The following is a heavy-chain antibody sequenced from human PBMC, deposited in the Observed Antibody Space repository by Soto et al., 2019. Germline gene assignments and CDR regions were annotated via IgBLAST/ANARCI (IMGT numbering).Heavy chain of an antibody. CDR1: GGSINTNGRY. Sequence: QVQLQESGPGLVKPSQTLSLTCTVSGGSINTNGRYWSWFRQHPGKGLEWIGYIYYTGDTYYNPSLKSRLTISLDTSNNQFSLRLSSVTAADTAVYYCANIVSTNFAYWGRGTLVTVSS. V-gene: IGHV4-31*03. J-gene: IGHJ4*02. CDR3: ANIVSTNFAY. D-gene: IGHD5-12*01. CDR2: IYYTGDT.